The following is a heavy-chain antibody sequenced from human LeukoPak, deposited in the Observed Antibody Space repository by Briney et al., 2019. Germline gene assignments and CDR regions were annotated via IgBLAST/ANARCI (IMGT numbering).Heavy chain of an antibody. CDR3: AGDETGDLRFDP. CDR2: TYYRSKWYN. D-gene: IGHD7-27*01. Sequence: SQTLSLTCATSGDNVSSNSGAWNWIRQSPSRGLEWLGRTYYRSKWYNDYAVSVKSRITINPDTSRNQFSLQLNSVTPEDTAVYYCAGDETGDLRFDPWGQGTLVTVSS. CDR1: GDNVSSNSGA. V-gene: IGHV6-1*01. J-gene: IGHJ5*02.